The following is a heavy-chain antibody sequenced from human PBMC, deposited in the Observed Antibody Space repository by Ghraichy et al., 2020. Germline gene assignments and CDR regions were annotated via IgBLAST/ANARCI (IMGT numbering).Heavy chain of an antibody. Sequence: GGSLRLSCAASGFTFSSYAMSWVRQAPGKGLEWVSAISGSGGSTYYADSVKGRFTISRDNSKNTLYLQMNSLRAEDTAVYYCAKVGSGSYLSSYFDYWGQGTLVTVSS. CDR2: ISGSGGST. V-gene: IGHV3-23*01. CDR3: AKVGSGSYLSSYFDY. J-gene: IGHJ4*02. CDR1: GFTFSSYA. D-gene: IGHD1-26*01.